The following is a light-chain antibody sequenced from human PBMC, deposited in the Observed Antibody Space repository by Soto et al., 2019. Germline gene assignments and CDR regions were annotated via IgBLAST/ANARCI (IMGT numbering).Light chain of an antibody. CDR3: QPYGSSPYT. CDR2: DAS. V-gene: IGKV3D-20*01. Sequence: EIVLTQSPATLSLSPGERATLSCGASQSVSSSYLAWYQQKPGLAPRLLIDDASSRATGIPERFSGSGSGTDFTPTISTLEPDAFPLYYCQPYGSSPYTFGQGTKLDIK. CDR1: QSVSSSY. J-gene: IGKJ2*01.